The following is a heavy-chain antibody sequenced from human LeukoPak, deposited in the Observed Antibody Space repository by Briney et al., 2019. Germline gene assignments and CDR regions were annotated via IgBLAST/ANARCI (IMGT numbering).Heavy chain of an antibody. D-gene: IGHD6-19*01. CDR1: GGSISSSNW. J-gene: IGHJ4*02. CDR2: IYHSGST. CDR3: ARDLGYSSGPLGY. V-gene: IGHV4-4*02. Sequence: PSETLSLTCAVSGGSISSSNWWSWVRQPPGKGLEWIGEIYHSGSTNYNPSLKSRVTISVDKSKNQFSLKLSSVTAADTAVYYCARDLGYSSGPLGYWGQGTLVTVSS.